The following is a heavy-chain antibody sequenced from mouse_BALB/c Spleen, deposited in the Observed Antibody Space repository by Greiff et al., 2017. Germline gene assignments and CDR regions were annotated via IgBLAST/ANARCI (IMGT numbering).Heavy chain of an antibody. Sequence: VQLQQSGPELVKPGASVKISCKASGYTFTDYNMHWVKQSHGKSLEWIGYIYPYNGGTGYNQKFKSKATLTVDNSSSTAYMELRSLTSEDSAVYYCARDCYGSSTYFDVWGAGTTVTVSS. D-gene: IGHD1-1*01. V-gene: IGHV1S29*02. CDR3: ARDCYGSSTYFDV. CDR1: GYTFTDYN. CDR2: IYPYNGGT. J-gene: IGHJ1*01.